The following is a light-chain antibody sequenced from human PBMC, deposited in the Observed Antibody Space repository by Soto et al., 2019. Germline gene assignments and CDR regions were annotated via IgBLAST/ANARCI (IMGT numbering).Light chain of an antibody. V-gene: IGLV1-36*01. Sequence: QSVLTQPPSVSEAPRQSVTISCSGSNSNIGNNAVNWYQQLPGKAPKLLIFYDDLLPSGVSDRFSGSRSDTSASLAISGLQSEDEADYYCATWDDSLNALVFGGGTKLTVL. CDR2: YDD. CDR3: ATWDDSLNALV. CDR1: NSNIGNNA. J-gene: IGLJ3*02.